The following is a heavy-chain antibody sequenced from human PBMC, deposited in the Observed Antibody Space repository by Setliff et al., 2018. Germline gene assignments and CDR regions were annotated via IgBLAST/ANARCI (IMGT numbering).Heavy chain of an antibody. CDR1: GYRLIEVS. CDR3: ARELLFGGVIFGY. D-gene: IGHD3-3*01. Sequence: ASVKVSCKVSGYRLIEVSMHWVRQAPGKGLEWMGGFDPEDSETIYAQKFQGRVTMTEDTSTDTAYMELSSLRSEDTAMYYCARELLFGGVIFGYWGQGTLVTVSS. CDR2: FDPEDSET. J-gene: IGHJ4*02. V-gene: IGHV1-24*01.